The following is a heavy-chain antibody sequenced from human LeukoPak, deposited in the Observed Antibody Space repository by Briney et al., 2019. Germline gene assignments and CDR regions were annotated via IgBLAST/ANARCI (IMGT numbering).Heavy chain of an antibody. CDR1: GGTFSSYT. D-gene: IGHD1-1*01. CDR3: ARDIDDGAFDI. V-gene: IGHV1-69*04. CDR2: IIPILSIA. J-gene: IGHJ3*02. Sequence: SVKVSCKASGGTFSSYTISWVRQAPGQGLEWMGRIIPILSIANYAQKFQGRVTITADKSTSTAYMELSSLRSEDTAVYYCARDIDDGAFDIWGQGTMVTVSS.